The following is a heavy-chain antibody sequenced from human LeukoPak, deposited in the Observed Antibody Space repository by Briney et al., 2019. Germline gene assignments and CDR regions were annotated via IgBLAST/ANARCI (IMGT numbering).Heavy chain of an antibody. CDR1: GFTFSSYW. D-gene: IGHD5-12*01. CDR3: ARAYQWLRAPENDY. Sequence: GGSLRLSCAASGFTFSSYWMHWVRQAPGKGLVWASRINSDGSSTSYADSVKGRFTISRDNAKNTLYLQMNSLRAENTAVYYCARAYQWLRAPENDYWGQGTLVTVSS. J-gene: IGHJ4*02. V-gene: IGHV3-74*01. CDR2: INSDGSST.